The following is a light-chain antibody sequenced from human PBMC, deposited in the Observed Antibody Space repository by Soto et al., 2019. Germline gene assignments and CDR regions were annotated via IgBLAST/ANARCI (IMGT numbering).Light chain of an antibody. J-gene: IGKJ2*01. Sequence: DIQMTQAPSSLSASVGDRVTITCRASQGISNYLAWYQQRPGQVPKLLIYGAFTLQSGVPSRFSGSGSGTDFTLTISRLQPEDVATYYCQKYNSAPYAFGQGTKLEIK. CDR3: QKYNSAPYA. CDR2: GAF. CDR1: QGISNY. V-gene: IGKV1-27*01.